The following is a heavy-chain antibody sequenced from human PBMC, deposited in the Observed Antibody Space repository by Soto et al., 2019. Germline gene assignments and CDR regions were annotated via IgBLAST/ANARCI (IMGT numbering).Heavy chain of an antibody. J-gene: IGHJ5*01. CDR3: ARGRILES. CDR2: INAYNGNT. CDR1: GFPFSNYE. Sequence: SCAASGFPFSNYEMNWVRQAPGQGLEWMGRINAYNGNTNYAQKFQGRVTMTTDSSTSTAVMELRSLRSDDKAVYYCARGRILESWGQGTLVTGSS. V-gene: IGHV1-18*01.